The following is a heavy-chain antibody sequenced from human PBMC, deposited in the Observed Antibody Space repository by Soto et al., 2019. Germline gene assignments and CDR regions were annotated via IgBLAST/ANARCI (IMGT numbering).Heavy chain of an antibody. CDR1: GFTFSSYG. V-gene: IGHV3-30*18. D-gene: IGHD2-2*01. CDR2: ISYDGSNK. J-gene: IGHJ1*01. Sequence: QVQLVVSGGGVVQPGRSLSLSCAASGFTFSSYGMHWVRQAPGKGLEWVAGISYDGSNKYYADSVKGRFTIYRDNSKNTLYLQMNSLRAEDTAVYYCANAYPIVVVPAASAEYFQHWGQGTLVTVSS. CDR3: ANAYPIVVVPAASAEYFQH.